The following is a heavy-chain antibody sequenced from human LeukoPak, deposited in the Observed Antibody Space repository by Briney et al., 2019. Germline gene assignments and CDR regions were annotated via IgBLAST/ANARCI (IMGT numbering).Heavy chain of an antibody. D-gene: IGHD3-10*01. V-gene: IGHV3-30-3*01. CDR3: ARDRHRITMVRGVTPDY. Sequence: GRSLRLSCAASGFTFSSYAMHWVRQAPGKGLEWVAVISYDGSNKYYADSMKGRFTISRDNSKNTLYLQMNSLRAEDTAVYYCARDRHRITMVRGVTPDYWGQGTLVTVSS. CDR1: GFTFSSYA. J-gene: IGHJ4*02. CDR2: ISYDGSNK.